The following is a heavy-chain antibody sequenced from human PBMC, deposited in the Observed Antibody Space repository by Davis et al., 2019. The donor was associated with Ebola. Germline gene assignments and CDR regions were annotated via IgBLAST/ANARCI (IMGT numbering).Heavy chain of an antibody. CDR3: AKMPITFLFFDY. Sequence: GGSLRLSCAASGFTFSSYGMHWVRQAPGKGLEWVAVISYDGSNKYYADSVKGRFTISRDNSKNTLYLQMNSLRAEDTAVYYCAKMPITFLFFDYWGQGTLVTVSS. CDR1: GFTFSSYG. CDR2: ISYDGSNK. J-gene: IGHJ4*02. D-gene: IGHD3-16*01. V-gene: IGHV3-30*18.